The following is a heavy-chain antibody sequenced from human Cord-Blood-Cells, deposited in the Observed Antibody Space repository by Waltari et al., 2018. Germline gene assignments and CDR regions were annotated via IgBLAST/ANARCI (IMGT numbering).Heavy chain of an antibody. V-gene: IGHV3-74*01. CDR2: INSDGSST. Sequence: EVQLVESGGGLVQPGGSLRLSCAASGFTFSSYWRHWVRQAPGKGLVWVSRINSDGSSTSYADSVKGRFTISRDNAKNTLYLQMNSLRAEDTAVYYCARDGRLADAFDIWGQGTMVTVSS. J-gene: IGHJ3*02. D-gene: IGHD6-19*01. CDR3: ARDGRLADAFDI. CDR1: GFTFSSYW.